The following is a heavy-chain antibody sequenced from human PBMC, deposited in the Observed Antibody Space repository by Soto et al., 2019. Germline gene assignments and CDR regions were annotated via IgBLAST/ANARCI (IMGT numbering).Heavy chain of an antibody. V-gene: IGHV3-21*01. CDR3: ARDLRAAGYLSRYYYGMDV. CDR1: GFTFSSYS. D-gene: IGHD6-13*01. J-gene: IGHJ6*02. CDR2: ISSSSSYI. Sequence: ESGGGLVKPGGSLRLSCAASGFTFSSYSMNWVRQAPGKGLEWVSSISSSSSYIYYADSVKGRFTISRDNAKNSLYLQMNSLRAEDTAVYYCARDLRAAGYLSRYYYGMDVWGQGTTVTVSS.